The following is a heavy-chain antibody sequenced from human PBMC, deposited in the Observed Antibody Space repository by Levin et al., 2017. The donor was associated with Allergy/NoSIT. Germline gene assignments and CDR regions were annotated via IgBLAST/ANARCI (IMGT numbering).Heavy chain of an antibody. D-gene: IGHD3-3*01. J-gene: IGHJ3*02. CDR1: GFTFSSYW. V-gene: IGHV3-74*01. Sequence: GESLKISCAASGFTFSSYWMHWVRQAPGKGLVWVSRINSDGSSTSYADSVKGRFTISRDNAKNTLYLQMNSLRAEDTAVYYCARVELASSGYYDFWSGYYSSDAFDIWGQGTMVTVSS. CDR2: INSDGSST. CDR3: ARVELASSGYYDFWSGYYSSDAFDI.